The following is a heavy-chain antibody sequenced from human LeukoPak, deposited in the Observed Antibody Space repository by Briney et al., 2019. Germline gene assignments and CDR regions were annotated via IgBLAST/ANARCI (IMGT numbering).Heavy chain of an antibody. Sequence: GASVKVSCKASGYTFTSYGISWVRQAPGQGLEWMGWISAYNGNTNYAQKLQGRVTMTTDTSTSTAYMELRSLRSDGTAVYYCARGTTYYYDSSGYTAPYYFDYWGQGTLVTVSS. J-gene: IGHJ4*02. V-gene: IGHV1-18*01. CDR1: GYTFTSYG. CDR2: ISAYNGNT. CDR3: ARGTTYYYDSSGYTAPYYFDY. D-gene: IGHD3-22*01.